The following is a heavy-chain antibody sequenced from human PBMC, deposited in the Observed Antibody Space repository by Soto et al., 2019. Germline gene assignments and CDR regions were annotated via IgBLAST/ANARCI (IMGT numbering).Heavy chain of an antibody. Sequence: SVKVSCKASGGTFSSYAISWVRQAPGQGLEWMGGIIPIFGTANYAQKFQGRVTITADESTSTAYMELSSLRSEDTAVYYCAGGYYDSSGYSSFDYWGQGTLVTVPQ. V-gene: IGHV1-69*13. CDR2: IIPIFGTA. CDR1: GGTFSSYA. CDR3: AGGYYDSSGYSSFDY. J-gene: IGHJ4*02. D-gene: IGHD3-22*01.